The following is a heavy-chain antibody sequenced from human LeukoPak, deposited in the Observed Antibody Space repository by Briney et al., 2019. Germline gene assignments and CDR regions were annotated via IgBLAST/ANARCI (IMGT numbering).Heavy chain of an antibody. CDR2: IYSGGST. D-gene: IGHD3-16*02. J-gene: IGHJ4*02. CDR3: ASVPRITYYDYVWGSYRPY. Sequence: SGGSLRLSCAASGFTVSSNYMSWVRQAPGKGLEWVSVIYSGGSTYYADSVKGRFTISRDNSKNTLYLQMNSLRAEDTAAYYCASVPRITYYDYVWGSYRPYWGQGTLVTVSS. CDR1: GFTVSSNY. V-gene: IGHV3-66*01.